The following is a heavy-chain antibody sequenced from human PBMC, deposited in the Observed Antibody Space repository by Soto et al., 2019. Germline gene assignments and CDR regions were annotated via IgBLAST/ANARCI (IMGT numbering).Heavy chain of an antibody. D-gene: IGHD1-26*01. V-gene: IGHV3-33*01. CDR2: IWYDGSNK. CDR3: ARDSGSYYYYGMDV. J-gene: IGHJ6*02. CDR1: GFTFSSYG. Sequence: QVQLVESGGGVVQPGRSLRLSCAASGFTFSSYGMHWVRQAPGKGLEWVAVIWYDGSNKYYADSVKGRFTISRDNSKNTLYLQMNSLRAEDTAVYYCARDSGSYYYYGMDVWGQVTTVTVSS.